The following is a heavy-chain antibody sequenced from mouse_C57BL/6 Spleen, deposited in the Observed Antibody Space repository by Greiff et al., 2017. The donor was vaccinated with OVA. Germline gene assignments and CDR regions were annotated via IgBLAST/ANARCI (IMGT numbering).Heavy chain of an antibody. J-gene: IGHJ4*01. CDR1: GFSLTSYG. D-gene: IGHD2-1*01. Sequence: VQVVESGPGLVQPSQSLSITCTVSGFSLTSYGVHWVRQSPGKGLEWLGVIWSGGSTDYNAAFISRLSISKDNSKSQVFFKMNSLQADDTAIYYCARVYYGNYGAMDYWGQGTSVTVSS. CDR2: IWSGGST. CDR3: ARVYYGNYGAMDY. V-gene: IGHV2-2*01.